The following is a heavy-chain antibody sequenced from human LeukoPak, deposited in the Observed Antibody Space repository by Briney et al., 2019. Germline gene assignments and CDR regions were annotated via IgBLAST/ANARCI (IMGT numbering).Heavy chain of an antibody. CDR2: ISSSGNTI. D-gene: IGHD6-19*01. CDR3: ARVEIAVAPPDY. J-gene: IGHJ4*02. CDR1: GFTFSDYY. V-gene: IGHV3-11*01. Sequence: GGSLRLSCAASGFTFSDYYMSWIRQAPGRGLEWVSYISSSGNTIYYADSVKGRFTISRDNAKNSLYLQTNSLRVEDTAVYYCARVEIAVAPPDYWGQGTLVTVSS.